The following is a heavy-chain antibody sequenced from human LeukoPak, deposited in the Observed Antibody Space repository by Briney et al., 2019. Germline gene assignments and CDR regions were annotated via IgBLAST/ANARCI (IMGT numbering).Heavy chain of an antibody. V-gene: IGHV1-69*04. J-gene: IGHJ4*02. CDR2: IIPILGIA. CDR3: ARVLGDYYDSSGYYFHSFDY. Sequence: ASVKVSCKASGGTFSSYAISWVRQAPGQGLEWMGRIIPILGIANYAQKFQGRVTITADKSTSTAYMELSSLRSEDTAVYYCARVLGDYYDSSGYYFHSFDYWGQGTLVTVSS. CDR1: GGTFSSYA. D-gene: IGHD3-22*01.